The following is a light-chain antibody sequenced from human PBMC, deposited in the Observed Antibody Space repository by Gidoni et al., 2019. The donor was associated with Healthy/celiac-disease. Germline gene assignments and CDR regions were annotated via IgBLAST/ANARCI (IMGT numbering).Light chain of an antibody. J-gene: IGLJ3*02. CDR1: SSDVGSYNL. CDR2: EGS. Sequence: QSALTQPASVSWPPGQPSTISRTGTSSDVGSYNLVSWYQQHPGKAPKLMIYEGSKRPSGVSNRFSGSKSGNTASLTISGLQAEDEADYYCCSYAGSSTWVFGGGTKRTVL. V-gene: IGLV2-23*01. CDR3: CSYAGSSTWV.